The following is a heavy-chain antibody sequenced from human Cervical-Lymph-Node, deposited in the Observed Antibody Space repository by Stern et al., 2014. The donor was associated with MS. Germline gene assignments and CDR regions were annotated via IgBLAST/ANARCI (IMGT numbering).Heavy chain of an antibody. V-gene: IGHV3-21*01. J-gene: IGHJ6*02. Sequence: EVQLVESGGGLVKPGGSLRLSCAASGFNFRSYNMNWVRQAPGKGLEWVSSIRGSSSYLYYADSVRGRFTISRDNAKNALYLQMNSLTAEDTAVYYCANLYDYQTMSNYGLDVWGHGTAVTVSS. D-gene: IGHD5-12*01. CDR3: ANLYDYQTMSNYGLDV. CDR1: GFNFRSYN. CDR2: IRGSSSYL.